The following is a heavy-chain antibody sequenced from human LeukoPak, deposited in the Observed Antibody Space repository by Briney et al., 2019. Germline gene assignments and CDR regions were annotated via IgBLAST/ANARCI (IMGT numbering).Heavy chain of an antibody. CDR1: GFTFSSYS. D-gene: IGHD3-10*01. CDR3: ARDRQGRPVDY. Sequence: PGGSLRLSCAASGFTFSSYSMNWVRQAPGKGLGWVSSISSSSSYIYYADSVKGRFTISRDNAKNSLYLQMNSLRAEDTAVYYCARDRQGRPVDYWGQGTLVTVSS. V-gene: IGHV3-21*01. CDR2: ISSSSSYI. J-gene: IGHJ4*02.